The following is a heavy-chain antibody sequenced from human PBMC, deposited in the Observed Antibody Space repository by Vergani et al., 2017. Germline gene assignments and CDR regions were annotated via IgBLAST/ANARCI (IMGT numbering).Heavy chain of an antibody. CDR2: IRNKANDYTT. D-gene: IGHD1-1*01. J-gene: IGHJ3*02. CDR1: GFIFSAHS. V-gene: IGHV3-72*01. Sequence: VQVVESGGGLVQPGGSLRLSCAASGFIFSAHSMDWVRQAPGKGLEWVGRIRNKANDYTTQYAASVKGRFTISRDDSKSYLYLQMNSLQTEDTALYYCVRVKGSNWNDHLYDIWGQGTLVTVSS. CDR3: VRVKGSNWNDHLYDI.